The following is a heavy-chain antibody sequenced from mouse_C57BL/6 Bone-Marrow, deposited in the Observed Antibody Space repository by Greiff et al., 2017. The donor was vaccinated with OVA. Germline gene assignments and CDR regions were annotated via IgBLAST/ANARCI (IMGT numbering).Heavy chain of an antibody. Sequence: VQLVESGAELVRPGTSVKVSCKASGYAFTNYLIEWVKQRPGQGLEWIGVINPGSGGTNYNEKFKGKATLTADKSSSTAYMQLSSLTSEDSAVYFCATVEKLDYWGQGTSVTVSS. CDR2: INPGSGGT. CDR3: ATVEKLDY. J-gene: IGHJ4*01. D-gene: IGHD1-3*01. V-gene: IGHV1-54*01. CDR1: GYAFTNYL.